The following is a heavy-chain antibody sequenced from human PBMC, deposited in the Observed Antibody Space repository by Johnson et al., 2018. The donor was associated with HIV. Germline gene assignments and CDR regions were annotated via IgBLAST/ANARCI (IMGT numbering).Heavy chain of an antibody. CDR1: GFTFTSYW. Sequence: VQLVESGGGLVQPGGSLRLSCAASGFTFTSYWMSWVRQAPGKGLEWVSAIGTAGDTYYPGSVKGRFTISRENAKNSLYLQMNSLRAGDTAVYYCARGDYGGNLDAFDIWGQGTMVTVSS. D-gene: IGHD4-23*01. J-gene: IGHJ3*02. CDR3: ARGDYGGNLDAFDI. CDR2: IGTAGDT. V-gene: IGHV3-13*01.